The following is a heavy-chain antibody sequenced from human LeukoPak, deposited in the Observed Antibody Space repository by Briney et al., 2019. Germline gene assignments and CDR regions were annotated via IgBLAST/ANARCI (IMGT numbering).Heavy chain of an antibody. J-gene: IGHJ4*02. CDR2: IYHSGST. D-gene: IGHD3-3*01. V-gene: IGHV4-38-2*01. CDR3: ARHEGNTIFGVATPLYFDY. CDR1: GYSISSGYY. Sequence: SETLSLTCAVSGYSISSGYYWGWIRQPPGKGLEWIGRIYHSGSTYYNPSLKSRVTISVDTSKNQFSLKLSSVTAADTAVYYCARHEGNTIFGVATPLYFDYWGQGTLVTASS.